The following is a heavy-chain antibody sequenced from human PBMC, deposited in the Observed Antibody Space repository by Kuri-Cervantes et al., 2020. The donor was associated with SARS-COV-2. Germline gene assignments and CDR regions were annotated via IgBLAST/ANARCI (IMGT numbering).Heavy chain of an antibody. J-gene: IGHJ1*01. CDR1: GYTFTSYY. Sequence: ASVKVSCKASGYTFTSYYMHWVRQAPGQGLEWMGIINPSGGSTSYAQKFQGRVTMTRDTSTSTVYMEPSSLRSEDTAVYYCARDAYCGGDCFEYFQHWGQGTLVTVSS. CDR2: INPSGGST. CDR3: ARDAYCGGDCFEYFQH. V-gene: IGHV1-46*01. D-gene: IGHD2-21*01.